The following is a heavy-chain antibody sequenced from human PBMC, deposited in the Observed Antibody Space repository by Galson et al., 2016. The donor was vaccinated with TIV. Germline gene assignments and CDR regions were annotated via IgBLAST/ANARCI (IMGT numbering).Heavy chain of an antibody. D-gene: IGHD6-19*01. CDR1: GITSRSYW. J-gene: IGHJ4*02. Sequence: SLRLSCAASGITSRSYWLSWVRQAPGKGLEWVANIKEDGTEKYYVDSVKGRFTISRDNNAKNSLYLQMNSLRGEDTAVYYCARDSSGWSFDYWGQGTLVTVSS. CDR3: ARDSSGWSFDY. CDR2: IKEDGTEK. V-gene: IGHV3-7*01.